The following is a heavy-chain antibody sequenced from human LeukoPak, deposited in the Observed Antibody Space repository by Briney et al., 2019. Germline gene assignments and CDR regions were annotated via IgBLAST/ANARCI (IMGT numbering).Heavy chain of an antibody. CDR2: IYYSGST. D-gene: IGHD3-22*01. CDR3: ARLYYYDSSRGGTAIAVFDY. V-gene: IGHV4-59*01. Sequence: PSETLSLTCTVSGGSISSYYWSWIRQPPGKGLEWIGYIYYSGSTNYNPSLKSRVTISVDTSKNQFSLKLSSVTAADTAVYYCARLYYYDSSRGGTAIAVFDYWGQGTLVTVSS. J-gene: IGHJ4*02. CDR1: GGSISSYY.